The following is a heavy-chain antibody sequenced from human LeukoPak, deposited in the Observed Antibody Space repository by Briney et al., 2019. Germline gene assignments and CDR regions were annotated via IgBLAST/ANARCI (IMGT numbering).Heavy chain of an antibody. CDR1: GYSFTSYW. CDR2: IYPGDSDT. Sequence: HGESPKISCKGSGYSFTSYWIGWVRQMPGKGLEWMGIIYPGDSDTRYSPSFQGQVTISADKSSSTAYLQWSSLKASDTAMYYCARQTYYYDSSGYSPAGFFDYWGQGTLVTVSS. D-gene: IGHD3-22*01. J-gene: IGHJ4*02. V-gene: IGHV5-51*01. CDR3: ARQTYYYDSSGYSPAGFFDY.